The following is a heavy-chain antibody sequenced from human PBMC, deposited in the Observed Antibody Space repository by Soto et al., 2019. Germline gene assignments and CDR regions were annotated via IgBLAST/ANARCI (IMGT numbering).Heavy chain of an antibody. CDR3: ERDLGSSPY. CDR1: GFTFSSYA. V-gene: IGHV3-30-3*01. CDR2: ISYDGSNK. Sequence: QVQLVESGGGVVQPGRSLRLSCAASGFTFSSYAMHWVRQAPGKGLEWVAVISYDGSNKYYAYSVKGRFTISRDNSKNTLYLQMNSLRAEDTAVYYCERDLGSSPYWGQGTLVTVSS. J-gene: IGHJ4*02. D-gene: IGHD6-6*01.